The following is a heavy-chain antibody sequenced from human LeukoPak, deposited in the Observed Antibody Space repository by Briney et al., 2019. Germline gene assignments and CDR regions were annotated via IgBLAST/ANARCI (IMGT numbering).Heavy chain of an antibody. CDR2: ISSSSSTI. J-gene: IGHJ6*02. D-gene: IGHD6-19*01. CDR3: ARCSSGYYYYYGMDV. V-gene: IGHV3-48*02. CDR1: GFTFSSYS. Sequence: GGSLRLSCAASGFTFSSYSMNWVRQAPGKGLEWVSYISSSSSTIYYADSVKGRFTISRDNAKNSLYLQMNSLRDEDTAVYYCARCSSGYYYYYGMDVWGQGTTVTVSS.